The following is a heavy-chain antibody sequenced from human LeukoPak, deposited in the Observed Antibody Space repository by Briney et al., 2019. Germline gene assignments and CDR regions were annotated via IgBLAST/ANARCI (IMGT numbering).Heavy chain of an antibody. V-gene: IGHV4-39*07. CDR3: ARAMSIAARLQTIFDY. Sequence: PSETLSLTCTVSGGSISSSSYYWGWIRQPPGKGLEWIGSIYYSGSTYYNPSLKSRVTKSVDTSKNQFSLKLSSVTAADTAVYYCARAMSIAARLQTIFDYWGQGTLVTVSS. CDR1: GGSISSSSYY. J-gene: IGHJ4*02. D-gene: IGHD6-6*01. CDR2: IYYSGST.